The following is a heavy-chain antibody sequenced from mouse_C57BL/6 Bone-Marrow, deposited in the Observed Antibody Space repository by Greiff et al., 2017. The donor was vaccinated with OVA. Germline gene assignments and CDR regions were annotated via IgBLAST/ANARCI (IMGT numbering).Heavy chain of an antibody. CDR2: IYPGGGYT. V-gene: IGHV1-63*01. CDR1: GYTFTNYW. Sequence: LQESGAELVRPGTSVKMSCKASGYTFTNYWIGWAKQRPGHGLEWIGDIYPGGGYTNYNEKFKGKATLTADKSSSTAYMQFSSLTSEDSAIYYCARDRDGFDYWGQGTTLTVSS. CDR3: ARDRDGFDY. J-gene: IGHJ2*01. D-gene: IGHD3-1*01.